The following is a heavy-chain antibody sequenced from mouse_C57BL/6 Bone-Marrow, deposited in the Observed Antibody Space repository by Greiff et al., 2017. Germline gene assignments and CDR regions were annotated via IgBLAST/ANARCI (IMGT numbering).Heavy chain of an antibody. D-gene: IGHD2-3*01. CDR2: IDPSDSYT. CDR3: ARSGYYRY. Sequence: QVQLQQPGAELVMPGASVKLSCKASGYTFTSYWMHWVKQRPGQGLEWIGEIDPSDSYTNYNQKFKGKSTLTVDKSSSTAYMQLSSLTSEDSAVYCCARSGYYRYWGQGATLTVSS. CDR1: GYTFTSYW. V-gene: IGHV1-69*01. J-gene: IGHJ2*01.